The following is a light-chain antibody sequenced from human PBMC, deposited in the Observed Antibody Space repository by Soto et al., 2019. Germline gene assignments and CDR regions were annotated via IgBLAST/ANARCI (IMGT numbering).Light chain of an antibody. CDR2: GAS. CDR3: QQYDNSPIT. Sequence: EIALTKSPGILSLSQWEIASLSCGASQSISSSFLAWYQQKPGQAPRLLIYGASSRATGIPDRFSGTGSETDFTLTISRLEPEDFAVYYCQQYDNSPITFGQATRLEIK. V-gene: IGKV3-20*01. CDR1: QSISSSF. J-gene: IGKJ5*01.